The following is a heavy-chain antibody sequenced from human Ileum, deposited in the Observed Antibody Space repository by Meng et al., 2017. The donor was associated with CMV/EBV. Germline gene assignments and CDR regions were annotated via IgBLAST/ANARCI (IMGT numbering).Heavy chain of an antibody. CDR3: ARGVYSYDAS. J-gene: IGHJ4*02. V-gene: IGHV4-39*07. CDR2: IYSTGTT. CDR1: VGSTCRGTYV. D-gene: IGHD5-18*01. Sequence: SDPGPELRPETLSLLCCVSVGSTCRGTYVWGWIRQPPRKGLGLFGIIYSTGTTYYNPSLKSRFTISIDTANNQFSLKLTCMTAADTAVYYCARGVYSYDASWGQGTLVTVSS.